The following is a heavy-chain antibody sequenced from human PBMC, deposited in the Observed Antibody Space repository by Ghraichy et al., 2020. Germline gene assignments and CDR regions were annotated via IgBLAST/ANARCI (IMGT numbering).Heavy chain of an antibody. D-gene: IGHD6-19*01. J-gene: IGHJ4*02. CDR3: ARDPPDSGWAFDS. Sequence: GGSLRLSCEASGFAFSPYAMHWVRQAPGKGLEWVAMIWSDGINKYYGESVKGRFTMSRDNSKNTAYLQMDSLRVEDTAIYYCARDPPDSGWAFDSWGQGTLVTVSS. CDR2: IWSDGINK. CDR1: GFAFSPYA. V-gene: IGHV3-33*01.